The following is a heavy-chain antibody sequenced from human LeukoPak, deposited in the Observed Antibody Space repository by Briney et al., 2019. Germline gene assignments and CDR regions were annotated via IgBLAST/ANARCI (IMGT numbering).Heavy chain of an antibody. J-gene: IGHJ5*02. CDR1: GFTFSGYA. V-gene: IGHV3-23*01. Sequence: PGGSLRLSCAASGFTFSGYAMSWVRQAPGKGLEWVSAISGSGGSTYYADSVKGRFTISRDNSKNTLYLQMNSLRAEDTAVYYCARQTVTNNWFDPWGQGTLVTVSS. D-gene: IGHD4-17*01. CDR2: ISGSGGST. CDR3: ARQTVTNNWFDP.